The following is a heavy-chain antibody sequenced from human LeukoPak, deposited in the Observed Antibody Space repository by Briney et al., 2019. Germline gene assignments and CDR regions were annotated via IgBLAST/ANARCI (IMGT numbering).Heavy chain of an antibody. Sequence: GASVKVSCKASGYTFTSYAMHWVRQAPGQRLEWMGWINAGNGNTKYSQKFQGRVTITRDTSASTAYMELSSLRSEDTAVYYCARDLLGYCSGTSCRRGNWFDPWGQGTLVTVSS. J-gene: IGHJ5*02. CDR2: INAGNGNT. D-gene: IGHD2-2*01. CDR1: GYTFTSYA. CDR3: ARDLLGYCSGTSCRRGNWFDP. V-gene: IGHV1-3*01.